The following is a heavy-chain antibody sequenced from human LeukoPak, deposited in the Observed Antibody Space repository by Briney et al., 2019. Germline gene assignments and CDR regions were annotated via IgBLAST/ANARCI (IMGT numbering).Heavy chain of an antibody. CDR3: ARDYYGSGSYDAFDI. CDR1: GFTFSSYS. Sequence: PGGSLRLSCAASGFTFSSYSMNWVRQAPGEGLEWVSSISSSSSYIYYADSVKGRFTISRDNAKNSLYLQMNSLRAEDTAVYYCARDYYGSGSYDAFDIWGQGTMVTVSS. D-gene: IGHD3-10*01. J-gene: IGHJ3*02. CDR2: ISSSSSYI. V-gene: IGHV3-21*01.